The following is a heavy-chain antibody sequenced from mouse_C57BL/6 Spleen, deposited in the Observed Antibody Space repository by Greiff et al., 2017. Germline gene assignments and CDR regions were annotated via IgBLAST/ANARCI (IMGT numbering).Heavy chain of an antibody. CDR2: IDPSDSDT. V-gene: IGHV1-52*01. CDR3: AEGLPWYVDV. Sequence: QVQLQQPGAELVRPGASVKLSCKASGYTFTSYWMHWVKQRPIQGLEWIGNIDPSDSDTHYNQKFKDKATLTVDKSSSTAYMHLSSLTSEGAAVYYGAEGLPWYVDVWGTGTTVTVSS. CDR1: GYTFTSYW. D-gene: IGHD3-3*01. J-gene: IGHJ1*03.